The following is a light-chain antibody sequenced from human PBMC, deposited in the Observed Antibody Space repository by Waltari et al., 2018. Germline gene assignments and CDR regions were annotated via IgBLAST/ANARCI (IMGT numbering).Light chain of an antibody. CDR3: QHRSNWPPFT. CDR2: DAS. J-gene: IGKJ2*01. Sequence: DIVLTQSSATLSWSQGERVINPCRARESIGNDYLAWYQQTPGQAPRLLIYDASNRATGIPARFSGSGSGTDFTLTIASLEPEDFAVYYCQHRSNWPPFTFGQGTKLEMK. CDR1: ESIGNDY. V-gene: IGKV3-11*01.